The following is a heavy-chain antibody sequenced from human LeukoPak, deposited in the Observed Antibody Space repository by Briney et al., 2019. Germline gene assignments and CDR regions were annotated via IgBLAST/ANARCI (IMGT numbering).Heavy chain of an antibody. CDR3: ARSGAYSGSYYYLDY. Sequence: ASVTVSCKASGYTFTSYGISWVRPAPGQGLEWMGWISAYNGNTNYAQKLQGRVTMTTDTSTSTAYMELRSLRSDDTAVYYCARSGAYSGSYYYLDYWGQGTLVTASS. CDR1: GYTFTSYG. D-gene: IGHD1-26*01. V-gene: IGHV1-18*01. J-gene: IGHJ4*02. CDR2: ISAYNGNT.